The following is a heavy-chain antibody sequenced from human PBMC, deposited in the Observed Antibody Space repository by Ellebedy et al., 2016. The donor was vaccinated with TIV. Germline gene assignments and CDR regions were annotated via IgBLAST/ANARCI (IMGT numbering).Heavy chain of an antibody. J-gene: IGHJ4*02. V-gene: IGHV1-8*01. D-gene: IGHD1-14*01. CDR1: GYIFTNYD. Sequence: ASVKVSXKASGYIFTNYDISWVRQATGQGLEWMGWMNPNSGNTGSAQKFQGRVTMTRDTSIGTACMELSSLRSEDTAVYYCARAPRGTWYFDFWGQGTLVTVSP. CDR3: ARAPRGTWYFDF. CDR2: MNPNSGNT.